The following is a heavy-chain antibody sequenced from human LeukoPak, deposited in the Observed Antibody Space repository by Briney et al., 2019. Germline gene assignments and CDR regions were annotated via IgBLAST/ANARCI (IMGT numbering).Heavy chain of an antibody. CDR3: ARFSGSHPPYYFDY. V-gene: IGHV3-74*01. Sequence: GGSLRLSCAASGFTFSSYWMPWVRQAPGKGLVWVSRINSDGSSTSYADSVKGRFTISRDNAKNTLYLQMNSLRAEDTAVYYCARFSGSHPPYYFDYWGQGTLVTVSS. J-gene: IGHJ4*02. CDR1: GFTFSSYW. D-gene: IGHD2-15*01. CDR2: INSDGSST.